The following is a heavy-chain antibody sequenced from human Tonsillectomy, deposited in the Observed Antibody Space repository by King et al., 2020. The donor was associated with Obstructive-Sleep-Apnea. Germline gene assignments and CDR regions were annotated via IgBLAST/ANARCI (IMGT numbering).Heavy chain of an antibody. V-gene: IGHV3-15*01. J-gene: IGHJ4*02. CDR1: GFTFSNAW. CDR2: MKSKTDGGTT. D-gene: IGHD3-22*01. CDR3: TTHPYYYDSSGPGDY. Sequence: DVQLVESGGGLVKPGGSLRLSCAASGFTFSNAWMSWVRQAPGKGREWVGRMKSKTDGGTTDYAAPVKGRFTISRDDSKNTLYLQMNSLKTEDTAVYYCTTHPYYYDSSGPGDYWGQGTLVTVSS.